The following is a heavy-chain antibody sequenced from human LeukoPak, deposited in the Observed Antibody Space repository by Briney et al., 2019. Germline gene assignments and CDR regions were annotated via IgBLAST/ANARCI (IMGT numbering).Heavy chain of an antibody. V-gene: IGHV5-51*01. Sequence: GESLKISCKGSGYSFTGYWIGWVRQMPGKGLEWMRITYPGDSDTRYSPSFQGQVTISADKSISTAYLQWSSLKASDTAMYYCASRVYGSGRYSHDAFHIWGQGTMVTVSS. CDR3: ASRVYGSGRYSHDAFHI. D-gene: IGHD3-10*01. CDR2: TYPGDSDT. J-gene: IGHJ3*02. CDR1: GYSFTGYW.